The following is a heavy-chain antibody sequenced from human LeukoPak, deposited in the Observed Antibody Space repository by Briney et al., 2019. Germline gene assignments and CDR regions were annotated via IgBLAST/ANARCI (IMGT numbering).Heavy chain of an antibody. CDR1: GGSISSYY. D-gene: IGHD3-22*01. J-gene: IGHJ2*01. CDR3: ARERITMIVKGPRYFDL. CDR2: IYYSGST. V-gene: IGHV4-59*12. Sequence: SETLSLTCTVSGGSISSYYWSWIRQPPGKGLEWIGYIYYSGSTNYNPSLKSRVTISVDTSKNQFSLKLSSVTAADTAVYYCARERITMIVKGPRYFDLWGRGTLVTVSS.